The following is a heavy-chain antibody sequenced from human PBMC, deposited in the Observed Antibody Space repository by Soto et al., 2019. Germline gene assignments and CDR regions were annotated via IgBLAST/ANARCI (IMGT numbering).Heavy chain of an antibody. CDR2: IRSKANSYAT. CDR3: AKAVRGSPNGY. V-gene: IGHV3-73*01. D-gene: IGHD1-26*01. Sequence: GGSLRLSCAASGFTFSGSAMHWVRQASGKGLEWVGRIRSKANSYATAYAASVKGRFTISRDDSKNTAYLQMNSLKTEDTAVYYCAKAVRGSPNGYWGQGTLVTVSS. CDR1: GFTFSGSA. J-gene: IGHJ4*02.